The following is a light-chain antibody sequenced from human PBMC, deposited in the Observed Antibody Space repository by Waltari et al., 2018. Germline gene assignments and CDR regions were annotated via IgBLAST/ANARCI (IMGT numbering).Light chain of an antibody. CDR3: SSYTTASSWV. CDR2: DVS. J-gene: IGLJ3*02. Sequence: WYHQEPGSAPKLIVDDVSQRPSGVSNRFSGSKSGNTASLTISGLQAEDEADYYGSSYTTASSWVFGGGTKLTVL. V-gene: IGLV2-14*04.